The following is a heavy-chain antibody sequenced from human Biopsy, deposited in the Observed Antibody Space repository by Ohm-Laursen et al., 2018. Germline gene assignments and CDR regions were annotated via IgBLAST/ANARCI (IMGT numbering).Heavy chain of an antibody. D-gene: IGHD1-26*01. CDR2: IYYSGGT. Sequence: SQTLSLTCGVSGGSMTGYEWSWTRLAPGKGLEWIGYIYYSGGTKYNPSLASRVTFSVDMSKSQFSLKLYSVTAADTAVYYCARVEAGTYDALDIWGQGALVAVSA. CDR1: GGSMTGYE. J-gene: IGHJ3*02. V-gene: IGHV4-59*01. CDR3: ARVEAGTYDALDI.